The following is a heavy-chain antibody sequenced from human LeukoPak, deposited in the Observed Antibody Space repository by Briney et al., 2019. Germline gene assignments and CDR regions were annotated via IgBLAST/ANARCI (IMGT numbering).Heavy chain of an antibody. J-gene: IGHJ4*02. CDR3: ARDYYDSSGSVGIDY. CDR2: IYYSGST. V-gene: IGHV4-30-4*01. D-gene: IGHD3-22*01. Sequence: SQTLSFTCTVSGGSISSGDCYWSWIRQPPGKGLEWIGYIYYSGSTYYNPSLKSRVTISVDTSKNQFSLKLSSVTAADTAVYYCARDYYDSSGSVGIDYWGQGTLVTVSS. CDR1: GGSISSGDCY.